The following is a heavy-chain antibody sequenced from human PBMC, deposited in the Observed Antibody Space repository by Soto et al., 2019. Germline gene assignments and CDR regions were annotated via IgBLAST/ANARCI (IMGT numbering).Heavy chain of an antibody. Sequence: QVRLQESGPGLVKPSETLSLTCAVSGGPITTTTWWAWVRLPPGKGLEWIGELHHDGTTNYNPSLASRITMSLDKSNNHFSLKLTSVTAADPAIYYCATQTISYTWGVWGRGTTVTVSS. D-gene: IGHD3-16*01. V-gene: IGHV4-4*02. J-gene: IGHJ6*02. CDR2: LHHDGTT. CDR3: ATQTISYTWGV. CDR1: GGPITTTTW.